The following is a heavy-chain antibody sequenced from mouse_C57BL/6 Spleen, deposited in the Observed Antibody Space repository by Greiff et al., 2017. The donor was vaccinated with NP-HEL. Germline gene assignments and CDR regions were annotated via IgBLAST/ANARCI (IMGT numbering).Heavy chain of an antibody. Sequence: EVQLQQSGTVLARPGASVKMSCKTSGYTFTSYWMHWVKQRPGQGLEWIGAIYPGNSDTSYNQKFKGKAKLTAVTSASTAYMGLSSLTNEDSAVYYCTRIYYYCSRPLYYAMDYWGQGTSVTVSS. V-gene: IGHV1-5*01. CDR1: GYTFTSYW. J-gene: IGHJ4*01. CDR3: TRIYYYCSRPLYYAMDY. CDR2: IYPGNSDT. D-gene: IGHD1-1*01.